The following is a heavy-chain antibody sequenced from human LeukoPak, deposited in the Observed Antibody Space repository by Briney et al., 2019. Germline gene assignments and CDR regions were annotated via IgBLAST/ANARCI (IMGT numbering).Heavy chain of an antibody. CDR3: TTDTFGARDS. V-gene: IGHV3-74*01. Sequence: GGSLRLSCAASGYTFSRYWMHWVRQGPGKGLVWVSRINEDGSSTSYAESVRGRFTISRDNAKNTLYLQMNSLRAEDAAVYYCTTDTFGARDSWGQGTLVTVSA. CDR1: GYTFSRYW. J-gene: IGHJ4*02. D-gene: IGHD3-10*01. CDR2: INEDGSST.